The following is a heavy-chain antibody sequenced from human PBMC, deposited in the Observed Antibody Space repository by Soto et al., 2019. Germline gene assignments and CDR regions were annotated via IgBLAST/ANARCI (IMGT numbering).Heavy chain of an antibody. CDR1: GGSVSSGSYY. J-gene: IGHJ1*01. CDR3: ASLNYDFWSGYSHYAEYFQH. Sequence: SETLSLTCTVSGGSVSSGSYYWSWIRQPPGKGLEWIGYIYYSGSTNYNPSLKSRVTISVDTSKNQFSLKLSSVTAADTAVYYCASLNYDFWSGYSHYAEYFQHWGQGTLVTVS. D-gene: IGHD3-3*01. V-gene: IGHV4-61*01. CDR2: IYYSGST.